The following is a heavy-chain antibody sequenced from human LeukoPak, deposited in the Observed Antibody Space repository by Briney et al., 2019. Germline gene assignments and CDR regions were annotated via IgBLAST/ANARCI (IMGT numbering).Heavy chain of an antibody. CDR2: INTDGSST. CDR3: AKGLMGATPYYFDY. CDR1: GFTFSSYW. D-gene: IGHD1-26*01. V-gene: IGHV3-74*01. Sequence: GGSLRLSCATSGFTFSSYWMPWVRQAPGKGLVWVSRINTDGSSTTYADSVKGRFTISRDNAKNTLYLQMNSLRADDTAVYYCAKGLMGATPYYFDYWGQGTLVTVSS. J-gene: IGHJ4*02.